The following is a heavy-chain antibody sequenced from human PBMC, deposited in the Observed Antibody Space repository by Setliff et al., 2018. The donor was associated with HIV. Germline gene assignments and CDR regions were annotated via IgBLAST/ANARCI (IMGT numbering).Heavy chain of an antibody. Sequence: GASVKVSCKASGYTFTSCFMHWVRQAPGQGLEWMGIINTNGGGTNYAQKFQGRITVTSDTSTSTVYMEVHSLTSEDTAVYYCAREALHAGGWRGAFDIWGQGTMVTVSS. CDR2: INTNGGGT. CDR3: AREALHAGGWRGAFDI. V-gene: IGHV1-46*01. CDR1: GYTFTSCF. D-gene: IGHD6-19*01. J-gene: IGHJ3*02.